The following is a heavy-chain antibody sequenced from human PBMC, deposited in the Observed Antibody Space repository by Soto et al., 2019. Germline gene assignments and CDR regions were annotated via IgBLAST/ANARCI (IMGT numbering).Heavy chain of an antibody. CDR1: GFTFSSYA. CDR2: LSNGGSNY. Sequence: PGGSLRLSCAASGFTFSSYAMHWVRQAPGKGLEWVAVLSNGGSNYYYADSVRGRFTISRDNSKNTLYLQMNSLRAEDTAEYYCARVMLEYYCYYGMYVWGQGTTVTVSS. V-gene: IGHV3-30*14. CDR3: ARVMLEYYCYYGMYV. D-gene: IGHD1-1*01. J-gene: IGHJ6*02.